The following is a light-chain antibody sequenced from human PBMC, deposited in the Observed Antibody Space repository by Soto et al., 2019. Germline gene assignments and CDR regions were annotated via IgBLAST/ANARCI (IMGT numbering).Light chain of an antibody. J-gene: IGKJ1*01. CDR3: QQYNNWPWT. Sequence: EIVMTQSPATLSVSPGGRATLSCRASQSISDTLSWYQQKPGQSPRLLIHGASTRAPGFPARFSGSGSGTDFTLTISSLQSEDFAVYYCQQYNNWPWTFGQGTMVDI. CDR1: QSISDT. CDR2: GAS. V-gene: IGKV3-15*01.